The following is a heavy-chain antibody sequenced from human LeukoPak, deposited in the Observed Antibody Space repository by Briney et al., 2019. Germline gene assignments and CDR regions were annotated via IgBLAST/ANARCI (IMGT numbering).Heavy chain of an antibody. J-gene: IGHJ4*02. D-gene: IGHD3-3*01. CDR1: GVSISSYY. CDR2: IYTSGST. V-gene: IGHV4-4*09. Sequence: SSETLSLTCTVSGVSISSYYWSWLRQPPGKGLEWIGYIYTSGSTTYNPSLKSRVTISVDTSKNQFSLKLSSVTAADTAVYYCAVYDFWSGYVYWGQGTLVTVSS. CDR3: AVYDFWSGYVY.